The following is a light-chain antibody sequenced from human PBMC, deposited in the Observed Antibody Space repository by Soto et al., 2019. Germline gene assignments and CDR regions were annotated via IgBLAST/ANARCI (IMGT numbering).Light chain of an antibody. J-gene: IGKJ1*01. V-gene: IGKV3-11*01. Sequence: EIVLTQSPATLFLSPGERATLSCRASQSVSTYLAWYQQKPGQAPRLLIYDASKRATGIPARFSGSGSGTNFTLTISSLDPEDFAVYYCHQSTNWPPWTFGQGTKVGYQT. CDR2: DAS. CDR3: HQSTNWPPWT. CDR1: QSVSTY.